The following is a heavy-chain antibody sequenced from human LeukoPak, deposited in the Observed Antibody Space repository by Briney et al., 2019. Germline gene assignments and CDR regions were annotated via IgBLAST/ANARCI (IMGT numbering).Heavy chain of an antibody. CDR1: GYPINSAYY. D-gene: IGHD2-2*01. J-gene: IGHJ6*03. Sequence: SETPSLTCAVSGYPINSAYYWVWVRQPPGKGLEWIGSLYHPDSTYYNPSLESRVTMSVDTSRNQFSLKLSFVTAADTAVYHCARQYDSYFYYYLDLWGTGTTVTVSS. CDR3: ARQYDSYFYYYLDL. CDR2: LYHPDST. V-gene: IGHV4-38-2*01.